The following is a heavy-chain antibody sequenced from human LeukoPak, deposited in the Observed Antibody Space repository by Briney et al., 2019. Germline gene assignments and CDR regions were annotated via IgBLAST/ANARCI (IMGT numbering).Heavy chain of an antibody. V-gene: IGHV3-9*01. D-gene: IGHD6-6*01. Sequence: GGSPRLSCAASGFTFSSYAMHWVRQAPGKGLEWVSGISWNSGSIGYADSVKGRFTISRDNAKNSLYLQMNSLRAEDTALYYCAKDTGYSSSPGPFDYWGQGTLVTVSS. J-gene: IGHJ4*02. CDR2: ISWNSGSI. CDR1: GFTFSSYA. CDR3: AKDTGYSSSPGPFDY.